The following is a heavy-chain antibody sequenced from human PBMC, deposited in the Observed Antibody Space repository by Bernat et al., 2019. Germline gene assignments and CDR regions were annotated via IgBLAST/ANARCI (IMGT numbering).Heavy chain of an antibody. Sequence: EVQLVESGGGLVQPGGSLRLSCSASGFTFSSYAMHWVRQAPGKGLEYVSAISSNGGSTYYADSVKGRFTISRDNSKNTLYLQMSSLRAEDTAVYYCVKGDSYGSRRHFDYWGQGTLVTVSS. J-gene: IGHJ4*02. D-gene: IGHD5-18*01. CDR2: ISSNGGST. V-gene: IGHV3-64D*06. CDR3: VKGDSYGSRRHFDY. CDR1: GFTFSSYA.